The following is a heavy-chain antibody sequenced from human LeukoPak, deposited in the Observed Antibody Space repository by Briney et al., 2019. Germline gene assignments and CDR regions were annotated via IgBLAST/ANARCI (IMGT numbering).Heavy chain of an antibody. Sequence: GGSLRLSCTTSGFNFNNAWMNWVRQAPGKGLEWVGRIKSRTDGGTTEYAAPVKDRFSISRDDSKSMMYLQMNSLKTEDTAVYYCITPLPYSAQGGQGTLVTVSS. CDR2: IKSRTDGGTT. D-gene: IGHD2-21*01. CDR3: ITPLPYSAQ. CDR1: GFNFNNAW. V-gene: IGHV3-15*07. J-gene: IGHJ4*02.